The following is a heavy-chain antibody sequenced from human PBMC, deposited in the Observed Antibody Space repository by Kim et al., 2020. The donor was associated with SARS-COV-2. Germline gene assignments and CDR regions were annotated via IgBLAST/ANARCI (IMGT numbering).Heavy chain of an antibody. CDR2: IIPIFGTA. J-gene: IGHJ6*02. V-gene: IGHV1-69*13. CDR1: GGTFSSYA. CDR3: ARILYGNYYYGMDV. D-gene: IGHD3-10*01. Sequence: SVKVSCKASGGTFSSYAISWVRQAPGQGLEWMGRIIPIFGTANYAQKFQGRVTITADESTSTAYMELSSLRSEDSAVYYCARILYGNYYYGMDVWGQGTTVTVSS.